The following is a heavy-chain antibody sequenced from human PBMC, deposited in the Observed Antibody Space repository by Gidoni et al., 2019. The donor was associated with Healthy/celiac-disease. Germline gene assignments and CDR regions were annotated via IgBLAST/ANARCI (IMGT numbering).Heavy chain of an antibody. CDR3: AKGLEMLGGRSD. CDR2: ISGRGGST. Sequence: EVQLLESGGGLVQPGGSLRLSCAASGFTFSSYAMSWVRQAPGKGLEWVSAISGRGGSTYYADSVKGRFTISRDNSKNTLYLQMNSLRAEDTAVYYCAKGLEMLGGRSDWGQGTLVTVSS. J-gene: IGHJ4*02. CDR1: GFTFSSYA. V-gene: IGHV3-23*01. D-gene: IGHD3-10*02.